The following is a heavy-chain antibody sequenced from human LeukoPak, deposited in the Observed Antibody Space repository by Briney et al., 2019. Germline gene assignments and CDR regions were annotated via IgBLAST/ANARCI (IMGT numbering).Heavy chain of an antibody. Sequence: GGSLRLSCAASGFTFSDYSMNWVRQPPSKGLEWVSCISGSGSYIYYADSVKGRFTISRDNAKNSLNLQVNSLRAEDTAVYYCVRERYHGSGAPKFDFWGQGTLVTVSS. CDR1: GFTFSDYS. CDR2: ISGSGSYI. D-gene: IGHD3-10*01. V-gene: IGHV3-21*01. CDR3: VRERYHGSGAPKFDF. J-gene: IGHJ4*02.